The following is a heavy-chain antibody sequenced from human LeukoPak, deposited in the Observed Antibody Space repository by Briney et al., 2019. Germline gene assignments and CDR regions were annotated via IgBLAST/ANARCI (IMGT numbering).Heavy chain of an antibody. D-gene: IGHD3-22*01. CDR2: VYYRGST. CDR3: ARVVGVGSIYDAFDI. J-gene: IGHJ3*02. CDR1: GGSISSSSYY. Sequence: SETLSLTCTVSGGSISSSSYYWGWIRQPPGKGLEWIGSVYYRGSTYYNPSLKSRVTISVDTSKNQFSLKLSSVTAADTAVYYCARVVGVGSIYDAFDIWGQGTMVTVSS. V-gene: IGHV4-39*07.